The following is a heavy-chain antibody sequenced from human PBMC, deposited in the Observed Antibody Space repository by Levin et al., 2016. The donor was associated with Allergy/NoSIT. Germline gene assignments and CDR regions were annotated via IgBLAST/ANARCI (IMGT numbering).Heavy chain of an antibody. Sequence: GGSLRLSCAASGFTFSSAWMSWVRQAPGKGLEWVGRIKTNTDGETRDYAAPMKGRFTISRADSKNTMYLQMNSLKTEDTAVYYCTTQVIHPNTGMDTLRFDHWGQGTLVTVSS. J-gene: IGHJ4*02. V-gene: IGHV3-15*01. D-gene: IGHD5-18*01. CDR2: IKTNTDGETR. CDR1: GFTFSSAW. CDR3: TTQVIHPNTGMDTLRFDH.